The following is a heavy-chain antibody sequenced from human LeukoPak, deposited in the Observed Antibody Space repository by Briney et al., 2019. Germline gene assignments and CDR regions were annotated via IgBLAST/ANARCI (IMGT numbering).Heavy chain of an antibody. CDR2: IRCDGSNK. D-gene: IGHD2-2*01. Sequence: GGSLRLSGAAYVFTFSSYGMHWVRQAPGKGLEWVAFIRCDGSNKYYADSVKGRFSISIDNSKNTLYLQMNSLRAEETAGYYCAREDDSYCSSTSCYGPVLLDPGGQRPVDTVS. V-gene: IGHV3-30*02. J-gene: IGHJ5*02. CDR1: VFTFSSYG. CDR3: AREDDSYCSSTSCYGPVLLDP.